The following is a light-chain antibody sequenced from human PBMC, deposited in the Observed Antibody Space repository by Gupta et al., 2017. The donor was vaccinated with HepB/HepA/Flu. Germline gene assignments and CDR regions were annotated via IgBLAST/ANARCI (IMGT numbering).Light chain of an antibody. J-gene: IGLJ2*01. V-gene: IGLV2-8*01. CDR2: EVN. Sequence: QSALTQPPSASGYPGQSVTISCTGTSSDVGGDNHVSWYQQHPGTAPMLMIFEVNQRPSGVPYRFSGSKSGNTASLTVSGLQADDEANYYCSSYAGSNNVVFGGGTKLTVL. CDR1: SSDVGGDNH. CDR3: SSYAGSNNVV.